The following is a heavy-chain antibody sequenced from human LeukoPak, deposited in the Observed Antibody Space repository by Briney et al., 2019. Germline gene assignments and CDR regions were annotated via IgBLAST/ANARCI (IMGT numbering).Heavy chain of an antibody. CDR3: ARSPGIAVAGVYNWFDP. V-gene: IGHV1-8*01. CDR2: MNPNSGNT. Sequence: ASVKVSCKASGYTFTSYDINWVRQATGQGLEWMGWMNPNSGNTGYAQKFQGRVTMTRNTSISTAYMELSSLRSEDTAVYYCARSPGIAVAGVYNWFDPWGQGTLVTVSS. J-gene: IGHJ5*02. D-gene: IGHD6-19*01. CDR1: GYTFTSYD.